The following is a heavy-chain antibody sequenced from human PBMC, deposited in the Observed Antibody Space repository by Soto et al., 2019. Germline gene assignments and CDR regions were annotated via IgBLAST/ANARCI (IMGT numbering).Heavy chain of an antibody. CDR2: ISAYNGNT. V-gene: IGHV1-18*01. CDR1: GYTFFNYG. CDR3: ARRSSSSSWFDP. D-gene: IGHD6-6*01. J-gene: IGHJ5*02. Sequence: EASVKVSCKXSGYTFFNYGISWVRQAPGQGLEWMGWISAYNGNTNYAQNLQGRVTMTTDTSTKTAYMELRSLRSDDTAVYYCARRSSSSSWFDPWGQGTLVTVSS.